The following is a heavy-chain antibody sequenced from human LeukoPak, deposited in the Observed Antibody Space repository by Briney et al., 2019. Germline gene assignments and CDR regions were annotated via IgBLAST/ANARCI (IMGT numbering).Heavy chain of an antibody. Sequence: GGSLRLSCAASGFTFSSYSMNWVRQAPGKGLEWVSSISSSSSYIYYADSVKGRFTISRDNAKNSLYLQMNSLRAEDTAVYYCASRLNIAVAGASDYWGQGTLATVSS. CDR1: GFTFSSYS. D-gene: IGHD6-19*01. J-gene: IGHJ4*02. V-gene: IGHV3-21*01. CDR3: ASRLNIAVAGASDY. CDR2: ISSSSSYI.